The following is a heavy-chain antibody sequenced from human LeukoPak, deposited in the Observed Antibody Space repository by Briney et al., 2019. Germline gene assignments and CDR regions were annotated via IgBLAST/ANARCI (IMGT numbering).Heavy chain of an antibody. Sequence: GGSLRLSCAASGFTFDDYAMHWVRQAPGKGLEWVSGISWNSGTIGYVDSVKGRFTISRDNAKNSLYLQMNSLRAEDTALYYCTKGRGPPYYYGLDVWGQGTTVTVSS. CDR1: GFTFDDYA. V-gene: IGHV3-9*01. CDR3: TKGRGPPYYYGLDV. CDR2: ISWNSGTI. J-gene: IGHJ6*02.